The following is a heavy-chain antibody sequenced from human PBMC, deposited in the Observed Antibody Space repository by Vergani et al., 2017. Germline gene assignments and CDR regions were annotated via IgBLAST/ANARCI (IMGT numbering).Heavy chain of an antibody. D-gene: IGHD4-17*01. CDR2: IYPGDSDT. CDR1: GYSFTSYW. Sequence: QLVQSGPEVKKPGESLKISCKGSGYSFTSYWIGWVRQMPGKGLEWMGIIYPGDSDTRYSPSFQGQVTISADKSISTAYLQWSSLKASDTAMYYCARTTTTVTTFNWFDPWGQGTLVTVSS. V-gene: IGHV5-51*01. CDR3: ARTTTTVTTFNWFDP. J-gene: IGHJ5*02.